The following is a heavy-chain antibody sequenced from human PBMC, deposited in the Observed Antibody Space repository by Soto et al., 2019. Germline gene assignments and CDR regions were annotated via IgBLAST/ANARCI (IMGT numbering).Heavy chain of an antibody. CDR1: GFTFSDSD. D-gene: IGHD5-12*01. J-gene: IGHJ4*02. CDR2: ISGSSTYT. V-gene: IGHV3-11*05. CDR3: ARGGGYTFLDY. Sequence: QVQLVESGGGLVKPGGSLRLSCATSGFTFSDSDMTWIRQAPGRGLEWVSYISGSSTYTDYADSVKGRFTISRDNAKYSLDLRMNSLRAEDTAVYYCARGGGYTFLDYWGQGTLVTVSS.